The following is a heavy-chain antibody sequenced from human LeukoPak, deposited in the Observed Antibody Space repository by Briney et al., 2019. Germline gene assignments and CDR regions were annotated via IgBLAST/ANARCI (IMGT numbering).Heavy chain of an antibody. CDR3: ASFSGYSYGLQAFH. D-gene: IGHD5-18*01. Sequence: GGSLRLSCAASGFTFSSYGMHWVRQAPGKGLEWVAVIWYDGSNKYYADSVKGRFTISRDNSKNTLYLQMNSLRAEDTAVYYCASFSGYSYGLQAFHWGQGTLVTVSS. CDR1: GFTFSSYG. CDR2: IWYDGSNK. J-gene: IGHJ4*02. V-gene: IGHV3-33*01.